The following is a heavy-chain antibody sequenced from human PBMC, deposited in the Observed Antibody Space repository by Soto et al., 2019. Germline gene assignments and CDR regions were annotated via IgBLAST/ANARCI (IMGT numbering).Heavy chain of an antibody. CDR2: IYYSGST. CDR3: ARHPSYCTNGVCYTRWFDP. V-gene: IGHV4-39*01. D-gene: IGHD2-8*01. CDR1: GGSISSSSYY. J-gene: IGHJ5*02. Sequence: SETLSLTCTVSGGSISSSSYYWGWTRQPPGKGLEWIGSIYYSGSTYYNPSLKSRVTISVDTSKNQFSLKLSSVTAADTAVYYCARHPSYCTNGVCYTRWFDPWGQGTLVTVS.